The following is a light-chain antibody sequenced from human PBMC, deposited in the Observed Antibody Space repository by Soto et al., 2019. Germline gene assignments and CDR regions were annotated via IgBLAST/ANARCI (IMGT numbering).Light chain of an antibody. J-gene: IGLJ3*02. Sequence: QPVLTQSSSASASLRSSVKLTCTLSSGHSSYSIAWYQQQPGKAPRYLMKLEGSGNYNKGSGVPDRFSGSSSGADRYLTISNLQFEDEADYYCETWDSNSRVFGGGTKLTVL. V-gene: IGLV4-60*02. CDR2: LEGSGNY. CDR1: SGHSSYS. CDR3: ETWDSNSRV.